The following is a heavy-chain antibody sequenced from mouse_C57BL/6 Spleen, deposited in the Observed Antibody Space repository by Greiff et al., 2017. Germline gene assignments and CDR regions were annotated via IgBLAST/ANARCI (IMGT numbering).Heavy chain of an antibody. CDR1: GYTFTDYN. D-gene: IGHD3-1*01. J-gene: IGHJ2*01. Sequence: EVKLMESGPELVKPGASVKMSCKASGYTFTDYNMHWVKQSHGKSLEWIGYINPNNGGTSYNQKFKGKATLTVNKSSSTAYMELRSLTSEDSAVYYCARGGFYYFDYWGQGTTLTVSS. V-gene: IGHV1-22*01. CDR3: ARGGFYYFDY. CDR2: INPNNGGT.